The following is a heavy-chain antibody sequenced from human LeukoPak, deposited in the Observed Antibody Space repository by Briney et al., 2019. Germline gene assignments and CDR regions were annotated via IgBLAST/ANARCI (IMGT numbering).Heavy chain of an antibody. D-gene: IGHD5-18*01. Sequence: GGSLRLSCTASGFKFDAYAMHWVRQAPGKGLEWVSGISGTAGATYYADSVKGRFIISRDNPGKTLYLQMSSLRADDTALYYCTKGGLDTDILTSWYFDLWGRGTLVTVS. CDR1: GFKFDAYA. V-gene: IGHV3-23*01. J-gene: IGHJ2*01. CDR3: TKGGLDTDILTSWYFDL. CDR2: ISGTAGAT.